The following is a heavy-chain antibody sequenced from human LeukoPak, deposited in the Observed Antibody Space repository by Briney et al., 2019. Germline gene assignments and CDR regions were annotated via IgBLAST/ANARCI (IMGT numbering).Heavy chain of an antibody. CDR3: ARDGLFYNYGIDV. V-gene: IGHV4-30-4*01. CDR2: IYYSGST. Sequence: SQTLSLTCTVSGGSISSGEYYWSWIRQPPGKGLEWIGYIYYSGSTYYNPSLKSRVTISVDTSKNQFSLNLSSVTAADTAVYYCARDGLFYNYGIDVWGQGTTVTVSS. CDR1: GGSISSGEYY. J-gene: IGHJ6*02.